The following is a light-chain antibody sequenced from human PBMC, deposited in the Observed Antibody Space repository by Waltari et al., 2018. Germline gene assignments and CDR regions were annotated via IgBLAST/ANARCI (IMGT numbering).Light chain of an antibody. CDR3: QQYDNWLAT. Sequence: EIVMTQSPATLSVYQGERANLSCTASQSIRSNLSWYPHKPGQATRLISYGASARATGIPARIRGSGSGTEFTLIISTLQSEDFAVYFCQQYDNWLATFGQGTKVEIK. J-gene: IGKJ1*01. V-gene: IGKV3-15*01. CDR1: QSIRSN. CDR2: GAS.